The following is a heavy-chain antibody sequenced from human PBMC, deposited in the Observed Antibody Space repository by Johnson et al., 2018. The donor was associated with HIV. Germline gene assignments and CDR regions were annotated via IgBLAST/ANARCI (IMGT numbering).Heavy chain of an antibody. D-gene: IGHD4-11*01. CDR1: GFTLSSYA. CDR2: ILYDGSNK. Sequence: QVQVVESGGGVVQPGRSLRLSCTASGFTLSSYAIHWVRQAPGKGLEWVAVILYDGSNKYYADSVKGRFTISRDNSKNTLYLQMNSLRAGDTAVYYCARRSIRSDGFDIWGQGTMVTVSS. CDR3: ARRSIRSDGFDI. J-gene: IGHJ3*02. V-gene: IGHV3-30-3*01.